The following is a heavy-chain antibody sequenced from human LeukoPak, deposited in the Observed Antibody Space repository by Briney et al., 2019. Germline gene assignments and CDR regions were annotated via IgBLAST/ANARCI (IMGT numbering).Heavy chain of an antibody. Sequence: ASETLSLTCAVYGGSFSGYYWSWIRQPPGKGLEWIGEINHSGSTNHNPSLKSRVTISVDTSKNQFSLKLSSVTAADTAVYYCASWDAFDIWGQGTMVTVSS. J-gene: IGHJ3*02. CDR2: INHSGST. CDR3: ASWDAFDI. V-gene: IGHV4-34*01. CDR1: GGSFSGYY.